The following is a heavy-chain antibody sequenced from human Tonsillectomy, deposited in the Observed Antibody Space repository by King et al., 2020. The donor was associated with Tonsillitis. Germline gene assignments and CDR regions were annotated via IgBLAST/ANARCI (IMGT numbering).Heavy chain of an antibody. CDR1: GYTFTGYY. J-gene: IGHJ4*02. CDR2: IIPKSGGP. Sequence: VQLVESGAEVKKPGASVKVSCKASGYTFTGYYMHWVRQAPGQGLEWMGWIIPKSGGPNYKQNFQGRVTMTGDTSMSTAYMERSRLRSVDTAVYYCARDQGYTSSIDYWGQGTLVTVSS. D-gene: IGHD6-13*01. CDR3: ARDQGYTSSIDY. V-gene: IGHV1-2*02.